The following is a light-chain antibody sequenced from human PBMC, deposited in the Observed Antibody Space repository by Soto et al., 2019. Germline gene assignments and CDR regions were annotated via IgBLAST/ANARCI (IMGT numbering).Light chain of an antibody. J-gene: IGKJ1*01. CDR2: KVS. CDR3: QEDDTSFPLT. CDR1: QTINNW. Sequence: DIQMTQSPSTLSASIGDTVTITCRASQTINNWLAWYQQKPGQAPKVLIHKVSTLESGVPARFSGRGSGTDFTPPNRHPEPDDFADYYLQEDDTSFPLTFGQGNRVELK. V-gene: IGKV1-5*03.